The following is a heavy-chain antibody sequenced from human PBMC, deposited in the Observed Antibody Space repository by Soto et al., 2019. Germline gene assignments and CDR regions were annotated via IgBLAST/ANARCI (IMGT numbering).Heavy chain of an antibody. Sequence: GGSLRLSCAASGFTFSSYAMSWVRQAPGKGLEWVSAISGSGGSTYYADSVKGRFTISRDNSKNTLYLQMNSLRAEDTAVYYCAKVRGHRRSRYYFDYWGQGTLVTVSS. CDR3: AKVRGHRRSRYYFDY. CDR2: ISGSGGST. D-gene: IGHD3-10*01. V-gene: IGHV3-23*01. CDR1: GFTFSSYA. J-gene: IGHJ4*02.